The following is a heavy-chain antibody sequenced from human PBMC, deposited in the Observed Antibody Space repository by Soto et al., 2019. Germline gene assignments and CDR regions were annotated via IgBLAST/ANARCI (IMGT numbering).Heavy chain of an antibody. CDR3: ARHPGYAVPTVYATHYFNY. CDR2: IYYTGST. D-gene: IGHD2-8*01. Sequence: QLQLQESGPGLVKPSETLSLTCTVSSDSISSDNYYCGWIRQPPGKGLEWIGSIYYTGSTYYNPSLKSRVTTSVDTSKSQFSLKLSSVTAADTAVYYCARHPGYAVPTVYATHYFNYWGQGILVTVST. V-gene: IGHV4-39*01. CDR1: SDSISSDNYY. J-gene: IGHJ4*02.